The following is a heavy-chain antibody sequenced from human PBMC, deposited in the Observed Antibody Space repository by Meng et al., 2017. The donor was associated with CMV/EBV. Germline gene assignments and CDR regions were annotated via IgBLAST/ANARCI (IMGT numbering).Heavy chain of an antibody. J-gene: IGHJ6*02. CDR3: PRGRTVGRYCSGGSCYSGYYYGMDV. D-gene: IGHD2-15*01. Sequence: TLSLTCAVYGGSFSGYYWSWIRQPPGKGLEWIGEINHSGSTNYNPSLKSRVTISVDTSKNQFSLKLSSVTAADTAVYYCPRGRTVGRYCSGGSCYSGYYYGMDVWGQGTTVTVSS. CDR2: INHSGST. V-gene: IGHV4-34*01. CDR1: GGSFSGYY.